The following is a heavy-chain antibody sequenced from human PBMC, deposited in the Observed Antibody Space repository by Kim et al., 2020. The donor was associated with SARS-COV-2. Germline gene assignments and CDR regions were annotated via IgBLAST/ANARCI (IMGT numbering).Heavy chain of an antibody. CDR3: ARVIWGTYRYTDY. CDR2: INTDTGNP. Sequence: ASVKVSSKASGYTFTNNAISWVRQAPGQGLEWMGWINTDTGNPTYAQAFTRRFVFSVDTSVTTAYLQISSLEAEDTALYYCARVIWGTYRYTDYWGQGTL. CDR1: GYTFTNNA. J-gene: IGHJ4*02. D-gene: IGHD3-16*02. V-gene: IGHV7-4-1*02.